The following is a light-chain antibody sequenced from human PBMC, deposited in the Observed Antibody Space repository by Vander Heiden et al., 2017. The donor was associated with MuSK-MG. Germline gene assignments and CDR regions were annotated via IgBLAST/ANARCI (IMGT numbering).Light chain of an antibody. J-gene: IGLJ2*01. CDR1: ALPKQF. V-gene: IGLV3-25*03. CDR3: QSADSSGTYVE. Sequence: SPGQTARITCSGDALPKQFAYWYHQKPGQAPLLVIYKDSERPSGIPERFSGSTSGTSVTLTISGVQAEDEADYYCQSADSSGTYVEFGGGTKLTVV. CDR2: KDS.